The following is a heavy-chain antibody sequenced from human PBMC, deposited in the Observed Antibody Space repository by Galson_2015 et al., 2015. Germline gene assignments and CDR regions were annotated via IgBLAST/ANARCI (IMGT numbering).Heavy chain of an antibody. D-gene: IGHD3-22*01. CDR3: ARAPYYYDSSGYYLGAFDI. V-gene: IGHV4-61*01. CDR1: GGSVNSGTYY. CDR2: LYYSGNT. J-gene: IGHJ3*02. Sequence: ETLPLTCTVSGGSVNSGTYYWSWIRQPPGKGLEWVGYLYYSGNTNYNPSLKSRLTISVDTSKNQFSLKLRSVTAADTAVYYCARAPYYYDSSGYYLGAFDIWGQGTTITVSS.